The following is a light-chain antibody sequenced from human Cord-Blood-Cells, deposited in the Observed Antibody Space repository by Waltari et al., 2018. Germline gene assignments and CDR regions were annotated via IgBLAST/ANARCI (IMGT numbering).Light chain of an antibody. CDR3: QQYNSYPRT. J-gene: IGKJ1*01. Sequence: KTESPSSLSASVGDRVTLTCRASQGISNYLAWFQQTPGKAPNALIYAASRLQSGVPSKVSGSGSGTDCTLTISSLQPEDFATDYCQQYNSYPRTFGQGTKVEIK. CDR1: QGISNY. V-gene: IGKV1-16*02. CDR2: AAS.